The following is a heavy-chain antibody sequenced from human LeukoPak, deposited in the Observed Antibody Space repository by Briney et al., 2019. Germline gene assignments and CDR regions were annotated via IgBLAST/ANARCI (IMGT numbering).Heavy chain of an antibody. V-gene: IGHV4-31*03. CDR3: AREAYYDSGYFDY. CDR1: GGSISSGGYY. D-gene: IGHD3-22*01. CDR2: IYYSGST. J-gene: IGHJ4*02. Sequence: PSQTLSLTCTVSGGSISSGGYYWSWIRQHPGKGLEWIGYIYYSGSTYYNPSLKSRVTISVDTSKNQSSLKLSSVTAADTAVYYCAREAYYDSGYFDYWGQGTLVTVSS.